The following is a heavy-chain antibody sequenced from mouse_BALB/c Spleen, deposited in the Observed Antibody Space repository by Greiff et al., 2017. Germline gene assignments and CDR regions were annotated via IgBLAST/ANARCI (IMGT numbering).Heavy chain of an antibody. CDR2: INPNNGGT. CDR3: ARRVIYYGNYDYYAMDY. V-gene: IGHV1-18*01. D-gene: IGHD2-1*01. CDR1: GYTFTDYN. Sequence: EVQLQQSGPELVKPGASVKIPCKASGYTFTDYNMDWVKQSHGKSLEWIGDINPNNGGTIYNQKFKGKATLTVDKSSSTAYMELRSLTSEDTAVYYCARRVIYYGNYDYYAMDYWGQGTSVTVSS. J-gene: IGHJ4*01.